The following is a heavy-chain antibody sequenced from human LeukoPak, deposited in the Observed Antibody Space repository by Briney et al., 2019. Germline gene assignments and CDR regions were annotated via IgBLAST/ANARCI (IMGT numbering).Heavy chain of an antibody. D-gene: IGHD3-3*01. CDR1: GFIFSSYG. J-gene: IGHJ4*02. V-gene: IGHV3-30*02. CDR2: IRFDGSNK. CDR3: ARDLDFWSGYGDY. Sequence: GGSLRLSCSASGFIFSSYGMHWVRQAPGKGLEWVAFIRFDGSNKYHADFLRGRFAISRDNSKNMLYLQMKSLRAEDTAVYYCARDLDFWSGYGDYWGQGTLVTVSS.